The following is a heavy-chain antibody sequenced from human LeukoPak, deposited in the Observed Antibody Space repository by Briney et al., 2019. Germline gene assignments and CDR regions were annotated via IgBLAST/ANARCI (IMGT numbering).Heavy chain of an antibody. V-gene: IGHV3-23*01. CDR3: AKDAGQWLVRAPYYYYYYYMDV. CDR2: ISGSGGST. J-gene: IGHJ6*03. CDR1: GFTFSSYA. D-gene: IGHD6-19*01. Sequence: GGSLRLSCAASGFTFSSYAMSWVRQAPGKGLDWVSAISGSGGSTYYADSVKGRFTISRGNSKNTLYLQMNSLRAEDTAVYYCAKDAGQWLVRAPYYYYYYYMDVWGKGTTVTASS.